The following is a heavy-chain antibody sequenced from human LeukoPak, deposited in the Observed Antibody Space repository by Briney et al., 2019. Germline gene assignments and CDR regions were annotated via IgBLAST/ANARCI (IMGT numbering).Heavy chain of an antibody. CDR1: GASFSNFY. D-gene: IGHD1-1*01. V-gene: IGHV4-34*01. CDR3: AMNWGTGRTFDY. Sequence: SETLSPTCAVYGASFSNFYWSWIRQPPGRGLEWIGVINHSGSTNYNTSVKSRFTISVETSKNQCFLKLSSVPAADTAVYYCAMNWGTGRTFDYWGQGTLDTVSS. J-gene: IGHJ4*02. CDR2: INHSGST.